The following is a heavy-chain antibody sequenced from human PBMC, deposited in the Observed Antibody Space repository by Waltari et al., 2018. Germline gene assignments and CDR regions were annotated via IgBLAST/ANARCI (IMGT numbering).Heavy chain of an antibody. V-gene: IGHV3-74*01. Sequence: EVQLVESGGGLVQPGGSLRLSCAASGFTFSSRWMHWGRQAPGKGLVWVSHVNSDESSTSYADSVKGRFTISRDNAKNTVYLQMSSLRAEDTAVYYCVRDDSYGFDYWGQGTLVTVSS. CDR3: VRDDSYGFDY. CDR1: GFTFSSRW. CDR2: VNSDESST. D-gene: IGHD5-18*01. J-gene: IGHJ4*02.